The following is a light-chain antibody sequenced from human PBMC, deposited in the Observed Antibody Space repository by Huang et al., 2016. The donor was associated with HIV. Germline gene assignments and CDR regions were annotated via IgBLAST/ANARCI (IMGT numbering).Light chain of an antibody. CDR3: QQYYTIPRT. V-gene: IGKV1-NL1*01. CDR1: QGISNS. Sequence: DIQMTQSPSSLSASVGDRVTITCRARQGISNSLAWYQQKSGKAPKLLLYATSRLESGVPSRFSGSGSESDYTLTISNLQPEDFAIYYCQQYYTIPRTFGRGTKVEIK. CDR2: ATS. J-gene: IGKJ1*01.